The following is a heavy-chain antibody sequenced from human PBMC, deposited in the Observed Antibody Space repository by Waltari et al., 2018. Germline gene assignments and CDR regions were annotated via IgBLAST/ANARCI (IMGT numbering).Heavy chain of an antibody. Sequence: QVQLVESGGGVVQPGRSLRLSCAASGFTFSSYGMPWVRQAPGKGLEWVAVISYDGSNKYYADSVKGRFTISRDNSKNTLYLQMNSLRAEDTAVYYCAKTCSGGSCYSDYWGQGTLVTVSS. J-gene: IGHJ4*02. CDR1: GFTFSSYG. V-gene: IGHV3-30*18. CDR2: ISYDGSNK. D-gene: IGHD2-15*01. CDR3: AKTCSGGSCYSDY.